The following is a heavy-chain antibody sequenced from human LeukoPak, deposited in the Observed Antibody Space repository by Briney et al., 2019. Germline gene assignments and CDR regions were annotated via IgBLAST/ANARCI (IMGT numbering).Heavy chain of an antibody. Sequence: GGSLRLSCAASGFTFSSYSMNWVRQAPGKGLEWVSSISSSSSYIYYADSVKGRFTISGDNAKNSLYLQMNSLRAEDTAVYYCARDHRSGKYYGMDVWGQGTTVTVSS. V-gene: IGHV3-21*04. CDR1: GFTFSSYS. D-gene: IGHD3-10*01. CDR2: ISSSSSYI. CDR3: ARDHRSGKYYGMDV. J-gene: IGHJ6*02.